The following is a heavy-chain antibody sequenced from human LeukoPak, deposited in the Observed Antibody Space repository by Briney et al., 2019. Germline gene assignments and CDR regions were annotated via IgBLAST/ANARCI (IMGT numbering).Heavy chain of an antibody. V-gene: IGHV3-7*01. CDR3: ARERGLVVVAAAFDP. CDR2: IKQDGSEK. D-gene: IGHD2-15*01. Sequence: GGSLRLSCAASGFTFSSYWMSWVRQAPGKGLEWVANIKQDGSEKHYVDSVKGRFTISRDNAKNSLYLQMNSLRAEDTAVYYCARERGLVVVAAAFDPWGQGTLVTVSS. J-gene: IGHJ5*02. CDR1: GFTFSSYW.